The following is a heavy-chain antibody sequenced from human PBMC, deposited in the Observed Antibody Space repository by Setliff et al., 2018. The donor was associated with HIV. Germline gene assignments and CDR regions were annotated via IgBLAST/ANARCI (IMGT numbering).Heavy chain of an antibody. D-gene: IGHD4-17*01. CDR2: IYDSGST. CDR3: ARSRPSLRAFDI. Sequence: SETLSLTCTVSGGSISNFLWSWIRQPPGKGLEWIGYIYDSGSTNYNPSLKSRVTISVGTSKNYFSLKLTSVTAADTAVYYCARSRPSLRAFDIWGQGTMVTVSS. V-gene: IGHV4-59*01. J-gene: IGHJ3*02. CDR1: GGSISNFL.